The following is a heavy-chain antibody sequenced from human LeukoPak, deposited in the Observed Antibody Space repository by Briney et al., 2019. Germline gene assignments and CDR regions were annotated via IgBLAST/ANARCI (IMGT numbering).Heavy chain of an antibody. D-gene: IGHD4-17*01. J-gene: IGHJ4*02. Sequence: ASVKVSCKASGYTFTSFDINWVRQATGQGLEWMGWMNPSSGNTGYAQKFQGRVTMTRDTSIHTAYMELSSLRSEDTAVYYCARGVTTLTPSGYWGQGTLVTVSS. CDR2: MNPSSGNT. CDR3: ARGVTTLTPSGY. CDR1: GYTFTSFD. V-gene: IGHV1-8*01.